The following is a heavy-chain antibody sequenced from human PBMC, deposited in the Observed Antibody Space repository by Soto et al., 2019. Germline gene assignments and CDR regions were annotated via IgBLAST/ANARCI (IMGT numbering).Heavy chain of an antibody. CDR3: PADPAVMTTVPTLNY. J-gene: IGHJ4*02. CDR1: GFTFTSSA. D-gene: IGHD4-17*01. CDR2: IVVGSGNT. Sequence: SVKVSCKASGFTFTSSAMQWVRQARGQRLEWIGWIVVGSGNTNYAQKFQERVPITRDMSTSTAYMELSSLRSEDPAVSYRPADPAVMTTVPTLNYWRKGTPVTVPS. V-gene: IGHV1-58*02.